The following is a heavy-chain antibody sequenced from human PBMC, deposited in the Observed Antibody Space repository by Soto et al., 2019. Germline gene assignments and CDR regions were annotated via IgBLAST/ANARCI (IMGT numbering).Heavy chain of an antibody. CDR1: GGTFSTYT. Sequence: QVQLVQSGAEVKKPGSSVQVSCKASGGTFSTYTIIWVRQAPGQGLEWMGRILPMLDITNSAQRFQGRVTMTADKSPSTAYLERTSLTSEDTAVYFCSLGSWSAETFDIWGRGTMVTVSS. CDR2: ILPMLDIT. D-gene: IGHD6-13*01. V-gene: IGHV1-69*02. CDR3: SLGSWSAETFDI. J-gene: IGHJ3*02.